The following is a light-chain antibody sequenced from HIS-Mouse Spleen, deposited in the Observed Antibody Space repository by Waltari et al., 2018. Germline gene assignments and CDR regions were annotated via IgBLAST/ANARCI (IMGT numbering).Light chain of an antibody. CDR3: AAWDDSLNVV. CDR2: SNN. CDR1: SSNIGSNT. J-gene: IGLJ2*01. Sequence: QSVLTQPPSASGTPGQRVTISCSGSSSNIGSNTVNWYQQLPGTAPKLLIYSNNRRPSGVPARFSGSKSGTSASLAISGLQSEDEADYYCAAWDDSLNVVFGGGTKLTVL. V-gene: IGLV1-44*01.